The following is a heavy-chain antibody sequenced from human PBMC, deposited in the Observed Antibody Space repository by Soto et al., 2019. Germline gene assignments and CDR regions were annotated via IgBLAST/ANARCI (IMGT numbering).Heavy chain of an antibody. D-gene: IGHD6-13*01. CDR2: IWYDGSNK. Sequence: GGSLRLSCAASGFTFSSYGMHWVRQAPGKGLEWVAVIWYDGSNKYYADSVKGRFTISRDNSKNTLYLQMNSLRAEDTAVYYCARETRSIAAGRYYYYYYGMDVWGQGTTVTVSS. J-gene: IGHJ6*02. V-gene: IGHV3-33*01. CDR3: ARETRSIAAGRYYYYYYGMDV. CDR1: GFTFSSYG.